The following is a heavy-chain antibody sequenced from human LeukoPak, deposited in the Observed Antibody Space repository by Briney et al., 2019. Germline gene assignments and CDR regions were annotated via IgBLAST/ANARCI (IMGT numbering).Heavy chain of an antibody. Sequence: PSETLSLTCTVSGGSISSSRYYWGWIRQPPGKGLEWIGSIYYSGSTYYNPSLKSRVTISVDTSKNQFSLKLSSVTAADTAVYYCARWYYYDSSGLRPRQNWFDPWGQGTLVTVSS. D-gene: IGHD3-22*01. CDR1: GGSISSSRYY. CDR2: IYYSGST. CDR3: ARWYYYDSSGLRPRQNWFDP. V-gene: IGHV4-39*01. J-gene: IGHJ5*02.